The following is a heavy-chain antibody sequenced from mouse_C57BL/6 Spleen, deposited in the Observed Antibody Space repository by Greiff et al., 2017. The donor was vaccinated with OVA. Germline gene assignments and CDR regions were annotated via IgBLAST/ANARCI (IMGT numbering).Heavy chain of an antibody. CDR2: ILPGSGST. CDR1: GYTFTGYW. D-gene: IGHD2-3*01. V-gene: IGHV1-9*01. J-gene: IGHJ3*01. Sequence: QVQLQQSGAELMTPGASVKLSCKATGYTFTGYWIEWVKQRPGHGLEWIGEILPGSGSTHYNEKFKGKAPFTADPSSNTAYMQLSSLTTQDSAIDYCARRECYDGYSAWFADWGKGTLVTVSA. CDR3: ARRECYDGYSAWFAD.